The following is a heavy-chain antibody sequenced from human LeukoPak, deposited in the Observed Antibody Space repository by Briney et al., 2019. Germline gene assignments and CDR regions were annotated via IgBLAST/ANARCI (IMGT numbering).Heavy chain of an antibody. D-gene: IGHD5-24*01. Sequence: ASLTVSCKPSGYTFTGYYMHWVRQAPGQGLEWMGWINPNSGDTNYAQKFQGRVTMTRDTSISTAYMELSTLRSDDTAIYYCARESLQMQMASDALDIWGQGTMVTVSS. CDR3: ARESLQMQMASDALDI. CDR1: GYTFTGYY. J-gene: IGHJ3*02. V-gene: IGHV1-2*02. CDR2: INPNSGDT.